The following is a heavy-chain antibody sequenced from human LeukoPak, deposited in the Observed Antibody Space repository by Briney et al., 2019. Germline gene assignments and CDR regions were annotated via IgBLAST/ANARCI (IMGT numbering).Heavy chain of an antibody. Sequence: GESLKISCQVSGYTFTDYWIAWVRQMPGKGLEWMGIIYPGDSDIRYSPSFQGQVTISADKSINTAYLQWSSLKASDTAMYYCARHTAALRYFDWLTRSGAFDIWGQGTMVTVSS. CDR3: ARHTAALRYFDWLTRSGAFDI. V-gene: IGHV5-51*01. D-gene: IGHD3-9*01. J-gene: IGHJ3*02. CDR2: IYPGDSDI. CDR1: GYTFTDYW.